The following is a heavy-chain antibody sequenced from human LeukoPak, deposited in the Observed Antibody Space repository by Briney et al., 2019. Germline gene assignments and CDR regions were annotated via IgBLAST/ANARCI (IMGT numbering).Heavy chain of an antibody. CDR1: GFTFSSYS. D-gene: IGHD2-2*01. J-gene: IGHJ6*02. CDR2: ISSSSSYI. Sequence: GGSLRLSCAASGFTFSSYSMNWVRQAPGKGLEWVSSISSSSSYIYYADSVKGRFTISRDNAKNSLYLQMNSLRAEDTAVYYCARSTGYCSSTSCYGSDYYYYYGMDVWGQGTTVTVSS. V-gene: IGHV3-21*01. CDR3: ARSTGYCSSTSCYGSDYYYYYGMDV.